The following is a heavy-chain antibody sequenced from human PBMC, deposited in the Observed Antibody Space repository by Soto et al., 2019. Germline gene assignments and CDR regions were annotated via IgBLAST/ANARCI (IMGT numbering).Heavy chain of an antibody. D-gene: IGHD3-10*01. CDR1: GGTFSRYT. Sequence: QVQLVQSGAEVKKPGSSVKVSCKASGGTFSRYTISWVRQAPGQGLELMGRIIPIPGIANHEQKFQGRVTITVDKSTSTAYMELSSLRSEDTAVYYCARVNTEVLGVYTEVDWFDPWGQGTLVTVSS. V-gene: IGHV1-69*02. CDR3: ARVNTEVLGVYTEVDWFDP. CDR2: IIPIPGIA. J-gene: IGHJ5*02.